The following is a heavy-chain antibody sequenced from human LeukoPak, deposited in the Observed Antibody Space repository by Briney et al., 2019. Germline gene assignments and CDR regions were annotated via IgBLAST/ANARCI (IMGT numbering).Heavy chain of an antibody. Sequence: GGSLRLSCAASGFIFSNYWMSWVRQAPGKGLEWVANIKHDGTEKYYVDSVKGRFTISRDNAKNSLYLQMDSLRAEDTAVYYCARGRVVVVPSVRWDYWGQGALVTVTS. V-gene: IGHV3-7*01. CDR2: IKHDGTEK. CDR3: ARGRVVVVPSVRWDY. D-gene: IGHD2-2*01. CDR1: GFIFSNYW. J-gene: IGHJ4*02.